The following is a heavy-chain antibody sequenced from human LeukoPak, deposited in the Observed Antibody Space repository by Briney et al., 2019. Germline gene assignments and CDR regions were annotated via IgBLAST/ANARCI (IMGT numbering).Heavy chain of an antibody. CDR3: ARNVGSGLDY. Sequence: ASVKVSCKASGYTFTTDYIHWVRQAPGQGLEWMGFINPSGGSTSYAQKFQGRVTMTRDTSTSAVYMELSSLRSEDTAMYYCARNVGSGLDYWGQGTLVTVSS. CDR2: INPSGGST. D-gene: IGHD1-1*01. J-gene: IGHJ4*02. CDR1: GYTFTTDY. V-gene: IGHV1-46*01.